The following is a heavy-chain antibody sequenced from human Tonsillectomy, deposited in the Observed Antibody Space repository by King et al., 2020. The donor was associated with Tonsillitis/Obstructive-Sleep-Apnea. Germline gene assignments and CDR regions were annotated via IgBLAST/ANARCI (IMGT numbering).Heavy chain of an antibody. D-gene: IGHD6-6*01. CDR2: IYYSGSI. CDR3: ARDGSSPFDY. Sequence: LQLQESGPGLVKPSQTLSLTCTVSGGSISSGGYYWSWIRQYPGKGLEWIGYIYYSGSIYYNPSLKSRVTISVDTSENQFSLKLSSVTAADTAVYYCARDGSSPFDYWGQGTLVTVSS. V-gene: IGHV4-31*03. J-gene: IGHJ4*02. CDR1: GGSISSGGYY.